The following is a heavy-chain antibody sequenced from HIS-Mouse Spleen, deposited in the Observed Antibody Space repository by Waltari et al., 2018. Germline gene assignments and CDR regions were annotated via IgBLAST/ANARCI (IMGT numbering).Heavy chain of an antibody. V-gene: IGHV3-30*18. Sequence: QVQLVESGGGVVQPGRSLRLSCAASGFTFSSYGMHWVRQAPGKGLEWVEVISYDGSNKYYADSVKGRFTISRDNSKNTLYLQMNSLGAEDTAVYYCAKDKHHAFDYWGQGTLVTVSS. CDR3: AKDKHHAFDY. CDR2: ISYDGSNK. CDR1: GFTFSSYG. J-gene: IGHJ4*02.